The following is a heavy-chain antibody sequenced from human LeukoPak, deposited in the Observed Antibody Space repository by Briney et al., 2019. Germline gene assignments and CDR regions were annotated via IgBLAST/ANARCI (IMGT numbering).Heavy chain of an antibody. J-gene: IGHJ4*02. Sequence: PGGSLRLSCAASGFTFSSYGMHWVRQAPGKGLEWVAVIWYDGSNKYYADSVKGRFTISRDNSKNTLYLQMNSLRAEDTAVYYCARDYYDSSGYYYYFDYWGQGTLVTASS. CDR2: IWYDGSNK. V-gene: IGHV3-33*01. CDR3: ARDYYDSSGYYYYFDY. D-gene: IGHD3-22*01. CDR1: GFTFSSYG.